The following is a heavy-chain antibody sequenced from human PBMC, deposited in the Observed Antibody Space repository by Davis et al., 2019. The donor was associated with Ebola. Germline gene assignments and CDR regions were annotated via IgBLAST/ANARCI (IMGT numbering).Heavy chain of an antibody. CDR2: ISYDGSNK. CDR3: ARVGGRWLQSACDY. CDR1: GFTFSSYG. J-gene: IGHJ4*02. Sequence: GESLKISCAASGFTFSSYGMHWVRQAPGKGLEWVAVISYDGSNKYYADSVKGRFTISRDNSKNTLYLQMNSLRAEDTAVYYCARVGGRWLQSACDYWGQGTLVTVSS. V-gene: IGHV3-30*03. D-gene: IGHD5-24*01.